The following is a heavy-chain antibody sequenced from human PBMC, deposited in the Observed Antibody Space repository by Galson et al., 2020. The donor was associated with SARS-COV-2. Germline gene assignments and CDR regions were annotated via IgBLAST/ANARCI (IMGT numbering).Heavy chain of an antibody. D-gene: IGHD3-10*01. Sequence: SQASETLSLTCAVYGGSFSGYYWSWIRQPPGKGLEWIGEITHSGSTNYNPSLKSRVTLSVDTSKNQLYLRMSSVTAPDTAVYYCARGREGYYYGSGSYYKNSYYYYGMDVWGQGTTVTVSS. V-gene: IGHV4-34*01. CDR3: ARGREGYYYGSGSYYKNSYYYYGMDV. CDR2: ITHSGST. CDR1: GGSFSGYY. J-gene: IGHJ6*02.